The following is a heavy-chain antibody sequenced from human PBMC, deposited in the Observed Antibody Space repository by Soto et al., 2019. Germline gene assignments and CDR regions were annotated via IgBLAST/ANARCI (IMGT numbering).Heavy chain of an antibody. J-gene: IGHJ3*02. CDR3: ARGDTPMITGMDSFDI. CDR2: IKQDGTEK. Sequence: WGSLRLSCAASGFTFIRYWMNWVRHSPCKWLEWVANIKQDGTEKNYVDSVKGRFTISRDNARKSLYLQMDSLRAEDTAVYFCARGDTPMITGMDSFDIWGQGTMVTVSS. D-gene: IGHD5-18*01. CDR1: GFTFIRYW. V-gene: IGHV3-7*01.